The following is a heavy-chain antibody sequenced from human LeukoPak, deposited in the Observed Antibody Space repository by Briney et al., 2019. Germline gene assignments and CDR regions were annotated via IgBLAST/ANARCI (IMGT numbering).Heavy chain of an antibody. D-gene: IGHD3-22*01. CDR1: GFTFSRFG. CDR2: IWYDGSNK. CDR3: ARDYYYDSSGYRDYYFDY. Sequence: GRSLRLSCAASGFTFSRFGMHWVRQAPGKGLEWVAVIWYDGSNKYYADSVKGRFTISRDNSKNTLYLEMNSLRAEDTAVYYCARDYYYDSSGYRDYYFDYWGQGTPVSVSS. V-gene: IGHV3-33*01. J-gene: IGHJ4*02.